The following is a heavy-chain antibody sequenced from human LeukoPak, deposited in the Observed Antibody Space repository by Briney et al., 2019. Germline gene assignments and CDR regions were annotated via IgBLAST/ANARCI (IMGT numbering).Heavy chain of an antibody. D-gene: IGHD5-24*01. CDR1: GGSISSYY. Sequence: PSETLSLTCTVSGGSISSYYWSWIRQPPRKGLERIGYIYYSGSTNYNPSLKSRVTISVDTSKIQFSLKLSSVTAADTAVYYCARGGDGYNWDFDYWGQGTLVTVSS. CDR3: ARGGDGYNWDFDY. J-gene: IGHJ4*02. V-gene: IGHV4-59*01. CDR2: IYYSGST.